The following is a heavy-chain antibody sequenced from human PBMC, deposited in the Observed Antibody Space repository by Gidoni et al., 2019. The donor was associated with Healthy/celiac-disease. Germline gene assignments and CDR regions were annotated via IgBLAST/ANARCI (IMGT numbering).Heavy chain of an antibody. V-gene: IGHV3-21*01. CDR1: GFPFSSYS. CDR2: ISSSSSYI. Sequence: EVQLVESGGGLVKPGGSLRLSCAASGFPFSSYSMNWVRQAPGKGLEWVSSISSSSSYIYYADSVKGRFIISRDNAKNSLYLQMNSLRAEDTAVYYCASAGSSSPDDYLDYWGQGTLVTVSS. D-gene: IGHD6-6*01. J-gene: IGHJ4*02. CDR3: ASAGSSSPDDYLDY.